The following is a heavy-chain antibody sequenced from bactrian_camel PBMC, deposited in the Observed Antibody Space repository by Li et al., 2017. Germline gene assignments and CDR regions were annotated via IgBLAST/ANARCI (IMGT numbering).Heavy chain of an antibody. J-gene: IGHJ4*01. Sequence: QVQLVESGGGSVEAGGSLRLSCTYSGDSQNTAYMAWFRRPPGKEREGVASIDADGETSYADSVKGRFTVSRDNGKNSVYLQMNSLKLEDTAMYYCAADFGPYCSGSYLARRANFEGQGTQVTVS. CDR1: GDSQNTAY. V-gene: IGHV3S63*01. D-gene: IGHD2*01. CDR2: IDADGET.